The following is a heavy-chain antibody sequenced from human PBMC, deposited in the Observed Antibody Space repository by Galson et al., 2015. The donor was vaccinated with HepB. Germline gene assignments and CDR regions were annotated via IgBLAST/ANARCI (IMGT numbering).Heavy chain of an antibody. D-gene: IGHD2-2*01. CDR1: GFTFTKYG. V-gene: IGHV3-33*01. J-gene: IGHJ4*02. CDR3: ARDRTYCGSPSCSRMGPNY. CDR2: IWSDGSDK. Sequence: SLRLSCATSGFTFTKYGMHWDRQAPGKGLEWVALIWSDGSDKNYADSVKGRFTISRDNSKNTVSLQMDSLRAEDTAVYYCARDRTYCGSPSCSRMGPNYWGQGTLVTVSS.